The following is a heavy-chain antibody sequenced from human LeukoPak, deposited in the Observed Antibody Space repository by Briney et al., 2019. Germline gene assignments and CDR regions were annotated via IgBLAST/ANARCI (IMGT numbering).Heavy chain of an antibody. CDR3: ARSAAGTGGDFDY. V-gene: IGHV4-34*01. CDR1: GGPFSGYS. Sequence: SETLSLTCAVSGGPFSGYSWAWIRQPSGKGLERIGEINHSGSTHYDPSLKRGVTISVDTSKNQLSLSLTSVTAADTAVYYCARSAAGTGGDFDYWGQGSLVTVSS. CDR2: INHSGST. D-gene: IGHD6-13*01. J-gene: IGHJ4*02.